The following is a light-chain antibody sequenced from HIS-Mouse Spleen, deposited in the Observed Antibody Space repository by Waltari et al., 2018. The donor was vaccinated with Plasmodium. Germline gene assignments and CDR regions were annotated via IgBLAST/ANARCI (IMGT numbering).Light chain of an antibody. CDR2: EDS. Sequence: SYELTQPPSVSVSPGQTARITCSGDALQKKYAYWYQQKSGQAPVLVIYEDSKRPSGIPERFPGSSSGTMATLTSSGAQVEDEADYYCYSTDSSGNHRVFGGGTKLTVL. J-gene: IGLJ3*02. CDR3: YSTDSSGNHRV. CDR1: ALQKKY. V-gene: IGLV3-10*01.